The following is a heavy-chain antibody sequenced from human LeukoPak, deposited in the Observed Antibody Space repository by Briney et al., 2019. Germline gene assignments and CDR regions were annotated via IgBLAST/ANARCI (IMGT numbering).Heavy chain of an antibody. CDR1: GGSISSYY. J-gene: IGHJ4*02. D-gene: IGHD4-17*01. Sequence: SETLSLTCTVSGGSISSYYWSWIRQPPGKGLEWIGYIYYSGSTNYNPSLKSRVTISVDTSKNQFSLKLSSVTAADTAVYYCARTTVTHVDDYWGQGTLVTVSS. CDR2: IYYSGST. V-gene: IGHV4-59*08. CDR3: ARTTVTHVDDY.